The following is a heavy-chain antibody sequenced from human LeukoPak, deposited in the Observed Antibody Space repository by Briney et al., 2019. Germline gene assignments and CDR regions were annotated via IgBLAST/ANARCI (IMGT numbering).Heavy chain of an antibody. Sequence: SETLSLTCTVSGGSISSYYWSWIRQPPGKGLEWIEYIYYSGSTNYNPSLKSRVTISVDTSKNQFSLKLSSVTAADTAVYYCARDASGGYFDLWGRGTLVTVSS. V-gene: IGHV4-59*01. CDR2: IYYSGST. D-gene: IGHD3-10*01. CDR3: ARDASGGYFDL. CDR1: GGSISSYY. J-gene: IGHJ2*01.